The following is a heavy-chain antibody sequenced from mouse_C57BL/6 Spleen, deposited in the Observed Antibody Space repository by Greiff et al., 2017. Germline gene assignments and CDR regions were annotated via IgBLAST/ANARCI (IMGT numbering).Heavy chain of an antibody. D-gene: IGHD2-3*01. V-gene: IGHV1-64*01. CDR2: IHPTSGST. J-gene: IGHJ3*01. CDR3: ARERDGYYAWFAY. Sequence: QVQLQQPGAELVKPGASVKLSCKASGYTFTSYWMHWVKQRPGQGLEWIGMIHPTSGSTNYNEKFKSKATLTVDKSSSTAYMQLSSLTSEDSAVYYCARERDGYYAWFAYWGQGTLVTVSA. CDR1: GYTFTSYW.